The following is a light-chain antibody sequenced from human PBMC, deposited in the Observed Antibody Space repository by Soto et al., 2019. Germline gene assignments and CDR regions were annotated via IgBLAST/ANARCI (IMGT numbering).Light chain of an antibody. CDR2: ANN. J-gene: IGLJ1*01. V-gene: IGLV1-40*01. CDR1: SSNIGAGFD. Sequence: QSVLTQPPSVSGAPGQRVTISFSGSSSNIGAGFDVHWYQQLPGAAPKLLIYANNDRPSGVPDRFSGSKSGTSASLAITGLQAEDDADYYCQAYDSSLSGDYVFGTGTKVTVL. CDR3: QAYDSSLSGDYV.